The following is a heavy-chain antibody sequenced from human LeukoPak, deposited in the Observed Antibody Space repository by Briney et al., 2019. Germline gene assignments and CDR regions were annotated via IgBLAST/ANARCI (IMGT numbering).Heavy chain of an antibody. CDR1: GFTFSSYA. CDR3: ARDHPSPLNAFDI. J-gene: IGHJ3*02. V-gene: IGHV3-23*01. CDR2: ISGSGTST. D-gene: IGHD6-6*01. Sequence: GGSLRLSCAASGFTFSSYAMSWVRQAPGKGLEWVSGISGSGTSTYYADSVKGRFTISRDNSKNTLYLQMNSLRAEDTAVYYCARDHPSPLNAFDIWGQGTMVTVSS.